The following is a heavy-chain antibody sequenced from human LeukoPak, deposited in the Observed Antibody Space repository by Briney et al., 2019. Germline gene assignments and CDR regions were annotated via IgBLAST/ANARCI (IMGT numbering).Heavy chain of an antibody. D-gene: IGHD3-10*01. CDR1: GGTFSSYA. J-gene: IGHJ4*02. CDR3: ARDLRGFDY. CDR2: IIPIFGTA. Sequence: GASVKVSCKASGGTFSSYASSGVRQAPGQGLEWMGGIIPIFGTANYAQKLQGRVTITADKSTSTAYMELSSLRSEDTAVYYCARDLRGFDYWGQGTLVTVSS. V-gene: IGHV1-69*06.